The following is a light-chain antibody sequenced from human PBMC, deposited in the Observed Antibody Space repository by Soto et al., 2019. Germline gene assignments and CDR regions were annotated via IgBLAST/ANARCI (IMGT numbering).Light chain of an antibody. J-gene: IGLJ1*01. Sequence: SYELTQPPSVSVAPGKTARITCGGNNIGSKSVHWYQQKPGQAPVLVIYYDSDRPSGIPERFSGSNSGNTATLTISRVEARDEADYYFQVWDSSRDSYVFGTGTQLTLL. CDR3: QVWDSSRDSYV. CDR1: NIGSKS. CDR2: YDS. V-gene: IGLV3-21*04.